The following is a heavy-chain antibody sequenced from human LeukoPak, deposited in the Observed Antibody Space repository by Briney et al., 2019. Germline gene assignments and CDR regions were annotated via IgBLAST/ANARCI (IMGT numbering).Heavy chain of an antibody. D-gene: IGHD1-26*01. CDR2: IYYSGST. CDR1: GGSISSYY. CDR3: ARVAGPPSYYMDY. V-gene: IGHV4-59*01. J-gene: IGHJ4*02. Sequence: SETLSLTCTVSGGSISSYYWSWIRQPPGKGLEWIGYIYYSGSTNYNPSLKSRVTISVDTSKNQFSLKLSSVTAADTAVYYCARVAGPPSYYMDYWGQGTLVTVSS.